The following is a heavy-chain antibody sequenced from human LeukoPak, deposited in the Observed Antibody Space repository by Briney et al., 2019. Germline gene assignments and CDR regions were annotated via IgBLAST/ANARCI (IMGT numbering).Heavy chain of an antibody. Sequence: SGPTLVKPTETLTLTCTFSGFALTTSGVGVGWIRQPPGKALEWLALIYGDDDKRYSPSLNNRLTITKDTSKNQVVLRITNMDPEDTGTFYCACRQGPRAWFDPWGQGTLVTVSS. J-gene: IGHJ5*02. CDR2: IYGDDDK. CDR1: GFALTTSGVG. V-gene: IGHV2-5*02. CDR3: ACRQGPRAWFDP. D-gene: IGHD3-10*01.